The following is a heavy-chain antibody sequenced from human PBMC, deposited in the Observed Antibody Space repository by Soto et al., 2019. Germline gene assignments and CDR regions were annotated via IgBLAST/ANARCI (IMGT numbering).Heavy chain of an antibody. D-gene: IGHD3-16*01. Sequence: QVQLVQSGAEVKKPGSSVKVSCKASGGTFSNFVISWVRQAPGQGLEWMGGIIPNFGTSNYAQRFKGKVTISADETSRTAYLELSGLTSEDTSVYYCARDLGGEATSRIWGQGTLVTVSS. V-gene: IGHV1-69*01. CDR1: GGTFSNFV. CDR3: ARDLGGEATSRI. CDR2: IIPNFGTS. J-gene: IGHJ4*02.